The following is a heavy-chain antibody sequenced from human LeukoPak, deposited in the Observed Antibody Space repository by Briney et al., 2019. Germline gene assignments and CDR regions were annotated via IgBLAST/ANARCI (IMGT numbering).Heavy chain of an antibody. CDR1: GGSISSYY. CDR2: IYYSGST. D-gene: IGHD3-22*01. J-gene: IGHJ5*02. V-gene: IGHV4-59*12. Sequence: PSETLSLTCTVSGGSISSYYWSWIRQPPGKGLEWIGYIYYSGSTNYNPSLKSRVTISVDTSKNQFSLKLSSMTAADTAVYYCARDAGGSSGTNWFDPWGQGTLVTVSS. CDR3: ARDAGGSSGTNWFDP.